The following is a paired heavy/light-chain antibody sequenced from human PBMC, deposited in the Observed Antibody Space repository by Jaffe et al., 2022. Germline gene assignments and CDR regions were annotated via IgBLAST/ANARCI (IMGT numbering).Heavy chain of an antibody. Sequence: EVQLVESGGGLAKPGGSVRLSCAASGFSFSSYSMNWLRQAPGKGLEWVSFISTGGSHIYYAESVKGRFTVSRDNGKNSLYLQMDSLRAEDTAVYYCAREYCGGGTCYSDYWGQGSRVTVSS. V-gene: IGHV3-21*02. CDR2: ISTGGSHI. CDR3: AREYCGGGTCYSDY. J-gene: IGHJ4*02. CDR1: GFSFSSYS. D-gene: IGHD2-15*01.
Light chain of an antibody. V-gene: IGKV3-15*01. Sequence: EIVMTQSPGTLSVSPGERVTLSCRASQSISTDLAWYQQRPGQAPRLLIHGASNRATGIPARFSGSGSGTEFTLTISSLQSEDFAIYYCQQFNNWPPITFGQGTRLDIK. CDR1: QSISTD. CDR3: QQFNNWPPIT. J-gene: IGKJ5*01. CDR2: GAS.